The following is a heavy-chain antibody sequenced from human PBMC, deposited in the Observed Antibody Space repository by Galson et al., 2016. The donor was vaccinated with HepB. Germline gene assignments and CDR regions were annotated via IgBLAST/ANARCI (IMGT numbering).Heavy chain of an antibody. CDR3: ASTYCTGGSCLLTWFDS. CDR1: GGTFRNYA. Sequence: SCKASGGTFRNYAISWVRQAPGQGLEWVGGIIPTFATVDYAQKLRGRVALSADDSTSLVYLELSSLRPEDTAVYYCASTYCTGGSCLLTWFDSWGQGTLVTVSS. J-gene: IGHJ5*01. CDR2: IIPTFATV. V-gene: IGHV1-69*01. D-gene: IGHD2-15*01.